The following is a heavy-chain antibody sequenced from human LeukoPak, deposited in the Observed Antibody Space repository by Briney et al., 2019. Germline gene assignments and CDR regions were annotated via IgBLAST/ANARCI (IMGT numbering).Heavy chain of an antibody. D-gene: IGHD3-16*01. Sequence: SETLSLTCTVSGGSISSGGYYWSWIRQHPGKGLEWIGYIYYSGSTYYNPSLKSRVTISVDTSKNQFSLKLSSVTAADTAVYYCARVRGGYFDYWGQGTLVTVSS. CDR3: ARVRGGYFDY. CDR2: IYYSGST. CDR1: GGSISSGGYY. V-gene: IGHV4-31*03. J-gene: IGHJ4*02.